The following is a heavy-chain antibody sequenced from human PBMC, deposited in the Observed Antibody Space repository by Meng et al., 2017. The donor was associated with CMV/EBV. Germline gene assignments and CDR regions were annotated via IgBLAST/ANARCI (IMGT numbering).Heavy chain of an antibody. CDR3: ARGKLDPHCSSTSCYDYYYGMDV. J-gene: IGHJ6*02. D-gene: IGHD2-2*01. Sequence: VGSLRLSCAASGFTFISYSMNWVRQAPGKGLEWVSSISSSSSYIYYADSVKGRFTISRDNAKNSLYLQMNSLRAEDTAVYYCARGKLDPHCSSTSCYDYYYGMDVWGQGTTVTVSS. V-gene: IGHV3-21*01. CDR2: ISSSSSYI. CDR1: GFTFISYS.